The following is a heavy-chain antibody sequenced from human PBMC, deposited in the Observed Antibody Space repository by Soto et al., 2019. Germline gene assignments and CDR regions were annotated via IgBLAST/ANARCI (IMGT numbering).Heavy chain of an antibody. CDR2: IYYSGIT. Sequence: SETLSLTCTVSGGSISSDDYYWSWIRQHPGKGLEWIGYIYYSGITYYNPSLKSRLTMSVDTSKNQFSLKLTSVIAADTAVYYCARGRSNYGLDVWGQGTTVTVSS. CDR1: GGSISSDDYY. J-gene: IGHJ6*02. CDR3: ARGRSNYGLDV. V-gene: IGHV4-31*03.